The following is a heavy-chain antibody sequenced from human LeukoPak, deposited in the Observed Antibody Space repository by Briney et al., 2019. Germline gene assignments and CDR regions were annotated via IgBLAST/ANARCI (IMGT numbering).Heavy chain of an antibody. D-gene: IGHD6-19*01. J-gene: IGHJ4*02. CDR3: AREDRYTSGSFDY. V-gene: IGHV3-66*02. CDR2: IHSGDNT. CDR1: GFTVSSNN. Sequence: GGSLRLSCAASGFTVSSNNMDWVRRAPGKGLEWVSGIHSGDNTYYADSVKGRFTISRDNSENTLYLQMNSLTAEDTAVYYCAREDRYTSGSFDYWGQGTLVTVSS.